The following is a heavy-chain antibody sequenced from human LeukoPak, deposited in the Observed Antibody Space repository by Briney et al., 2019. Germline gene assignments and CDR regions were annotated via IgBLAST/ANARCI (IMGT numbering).Heavy chain of an antibody. CDR1: GGTFSSYA. J-gene: IGHJ6*02. D-gene: IGHD1-14*01. CDR2: IIPIFGTA. Sequence: ASVKVSCKASGGTFSSYAISWVRQAPGQGLEWMGGIIPIFGTANYAQKFQGRVTITADESTSTAYMELSSLRSEDTAVYYCATTITLNYYGMDVWGQGTTVTVSS. CDR3: ATTITLNYYGMDV. V-gene: IGHV1-69*13.